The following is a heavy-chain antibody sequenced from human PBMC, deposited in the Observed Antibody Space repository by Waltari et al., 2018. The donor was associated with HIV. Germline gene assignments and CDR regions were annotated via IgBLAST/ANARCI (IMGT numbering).Heavy chain of an antibody. CDR3: AKHMTALVPFDY. CDR2: IYYSGST. Sequence: QLQLQESGPGLVKPSETLSLTCSVSGGSISSSIYYWGWIRQPPGKGLEWIGSIYYSGSTYYNPSLKSRVTISVDTSKNQFSLNLNSVTAPDTAVYFCAKHMTALVPFDYWGQGTLVTVSS. V-gene: IGHV4-39*01. CDR1: GGSISSSIYY. D-gene: IGHD5-18*01. J-gene: IGHJ4*02.